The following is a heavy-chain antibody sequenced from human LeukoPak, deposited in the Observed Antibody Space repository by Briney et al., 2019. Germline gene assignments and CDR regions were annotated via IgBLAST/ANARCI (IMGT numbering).Heavy chain of an antibody. CDR2: INPNSGGT. J-gene: IGHJ4*02. CDR3: ARGDFWSGSLDY. D-gene: IGHD3-3*01. V-gene: IGHV1-2*02. CDR1: GYTFTCYY. Sequence: ASVTVSCKASGYTFTCYYIHWVRQAPGQGLEWMGWINPNSGGTNYAQKFQGRVTMTRDTSISTAYMDLSRLISDDTAVYYCARGDFWSGSLDYWGQGTLVTVSS.